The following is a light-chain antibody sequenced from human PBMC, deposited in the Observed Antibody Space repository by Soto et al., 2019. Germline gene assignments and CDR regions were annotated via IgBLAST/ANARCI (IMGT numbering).Light chain of an antibody. CDR1: SSDVGGYNY. CDR2: DVS. Sequence: QSVLTQPASVSGSPGQSITISCTGTSSDVGGYNYVSWYQQHPGKAPKLMIYDVSNRPSGVSNRFSGSKSGNTASLTISGLQADDEAAYYCSSYTSSSILFGGGTQLTVL. CDR3: SSYTSSSIL. J-gene: IGLJ2*01. V-gene: IGLV2-14*01.